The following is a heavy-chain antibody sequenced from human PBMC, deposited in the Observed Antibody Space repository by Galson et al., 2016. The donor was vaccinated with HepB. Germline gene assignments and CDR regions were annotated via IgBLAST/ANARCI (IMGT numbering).Heavy chain of an antibody. CDR2: ISYDGSHK. J-gene: IGHJ4*02. Sequence: SLRLSCAASGFTFSSYATHWVRQAPGKGLEWVAVISYDGSHKYYAASVKGRFTISRDNSKNTLSLQMNSLRAEDTAVYCCAKNDILAGYSAFDYWGQGTLVTVSS. CDR1: GFTFSSYA. V-gene: IGHV3-30*18. D-gene: IGHD3-9*01. CDR3: AKNDILAGYSAFDY.